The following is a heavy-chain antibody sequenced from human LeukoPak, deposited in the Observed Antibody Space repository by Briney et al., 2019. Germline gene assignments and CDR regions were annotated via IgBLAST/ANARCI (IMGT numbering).Heavy chain of an antibody. CDR1: GYSLSSGYY. D-gene: IGHD6-13*01. Sequence: SETLSLTCTVSGYSLSSGYYWGWLRQPPGKGLEWSGSLQHSASTCYNPSLKSRVTISLDTSKNKFSLRLSPVTAADTALYYCAREAGRQLGAAVLMDVWGKGTRVSISS. V-gene: IGHV4-38-2*02. CDR3: AREAGRQLGAAVLMDV. J-gene: IGHJ6*04. CDR2: LQHSAST.